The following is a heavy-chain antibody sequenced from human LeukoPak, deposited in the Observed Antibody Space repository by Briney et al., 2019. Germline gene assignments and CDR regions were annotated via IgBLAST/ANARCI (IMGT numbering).Heavy chain of an antibody. Sequence: GGSLRLSCAASGFTFSSYWMSWVRQAPGKGLEWVANIKQDGSEKYYVDSVKGRFTISRDNAKNSLYLQMNSLRAEGTAVYYCARTEALGAYYDFWSGYTPGYYYGMDVWGQGTTVIVSS. V-gene: IGHV3-7*01. D-gene: IGHD3-3*01. CDR3: ARTEALGAYYDFWSGYTPGYYYGMDV. CDR2: IKQDGSEK. J-gene: IGHJ6*02. CDR1: GFTFSSYW.